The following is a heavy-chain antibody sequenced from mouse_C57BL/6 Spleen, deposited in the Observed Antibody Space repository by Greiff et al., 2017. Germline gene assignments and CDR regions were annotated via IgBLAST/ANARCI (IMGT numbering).Heavy chain of an antibody. D-gene: IGHD2-4*01. Sequence: EVKLMESGPGLVKPSQSLSLTYSVTGYSITSGYYWNWIRQFPGNKLEWMGYISYDGSNNYNPSLKNRISITRDTSKNQFFLKLNSVTTEDTATYYCARAYDYDEGFAYWGQGTLVTVSA. CDR1: GYSITSGYY. CDR2: ISYDGSN. J-gene: IGHJ3*01. V-gene: IGHV3-6*01. CDR3: ARAYDYDEGFAY.